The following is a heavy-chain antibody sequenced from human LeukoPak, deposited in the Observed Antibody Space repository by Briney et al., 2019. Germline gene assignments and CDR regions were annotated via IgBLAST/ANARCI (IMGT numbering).Heavy chain of an antibody. J-gene: IGHJ4*02. CDR2: ISYDGSNK. Sequence: GRSLRLSCAASGFTFSSYGMHWVRQAPGKGLEWVAVISYDGSNKYYADSVKGRFTVSRDNAKNSLYLQMNSLRAEDTAVYYCARDLLSSGWYEGYWGQGTLVTVSS. CDR1: GFTFSSYG. D-gene: IGHD6-19*01. V-gene: IGHV3-30*03. CDR3: ARDLLSSGWYEGY.